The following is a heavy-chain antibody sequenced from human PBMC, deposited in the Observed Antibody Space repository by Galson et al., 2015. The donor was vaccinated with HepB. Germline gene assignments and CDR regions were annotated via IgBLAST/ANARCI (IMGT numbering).Heavy chain of an antibody. D-gene: IGHD2-21*02. J-gene: IGHJ4*02. CDR3: ARGWAYCGGDCRVGDY. V-gene: IGHV1-58*02. CDR1: GFTFTSSA. Sequence: SVKVSCKASGFTFTSSAMQWVRQARGQRLEWIGWIVVGSGNTNYAQKFQERVTITRDMSTSTAYMELSSLRAEDTAVYYCARGWAYCGGDCRVGDYWGQGTLVTVSS. CDR2: IVVGSGNT.